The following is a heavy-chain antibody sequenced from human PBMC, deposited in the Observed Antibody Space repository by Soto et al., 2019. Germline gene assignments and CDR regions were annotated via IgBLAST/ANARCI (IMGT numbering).Heavy chain of an antibody. V-gene: IGHV1-3*01. CDR2: INAGNGNT. Sequence: GAPVKVSCKASGYTFTSYAMHWVRQAPGQRLERMGWINAGNGNTKYSQKLQGRVTITRDTSASTAYMELSSLRSEDTAVYYCARETVDCTNGVCYFFWFDPWGQGTLVTVSS. J-gene: IGHJ5*02. CDR1: GYTFTSYA. CDR3: ARETVDCTNGVCYFFWFDP. D-gene: IGHD2-8*01.